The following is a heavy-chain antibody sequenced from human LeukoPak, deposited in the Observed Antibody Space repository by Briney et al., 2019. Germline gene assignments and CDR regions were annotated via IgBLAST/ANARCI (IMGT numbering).Heavy chain of an antibody. CDR1: GGSVSSGSYF. CDR3: ARGGLELPDY. CDR2: FYYRGTT. J-gene: IGHJ4*02. Sequence: PSETLSLTCTVSGGSVSSGSYFWSWIRQPPGRGLEYIGYFYYRGTTKYNPSLKSRATMSVDTSKNQYSLDLTSVTAADTAVYYCARGGLELPDYWGQGAQVTVSS. D-gene: IGHD1-26*01. V-gene: IGHV4-61*01.